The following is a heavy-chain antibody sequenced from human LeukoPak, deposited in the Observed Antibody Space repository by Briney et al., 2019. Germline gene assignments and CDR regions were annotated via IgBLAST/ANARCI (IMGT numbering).Heavy chain of an antibody. D-gene: IGHD3-3*01. J-gene: IGHJ6*02. V-gene: IGHV4-34*01. CDR2: ILHSGST. Sequence: SETLSLTSVEPGGSFSGYFGCWIREPPRKRLECIGDILHSGSTKYNSSLENRAIISIDTSENHLYLKVISVTAADTAVYYCARGLLRLRFLEWLSYGMDVWGQGTTVSVSS. CDR1: GGSFSGYF. CDR3: ARGLLRLRFLEWLSYGMDV.